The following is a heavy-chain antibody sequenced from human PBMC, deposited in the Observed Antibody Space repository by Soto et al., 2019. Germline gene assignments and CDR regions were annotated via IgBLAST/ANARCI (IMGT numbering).Heavy chain of an antibody. CDR3: ARGSIFRVRRSVDY. CDR1: GGSFSGYY. CDR2: INHSGST. D-gene: IGHD3-10*01. J-gene: IGHJ4*02. V-gene: IGHV4-34*01. Sequence: SETLSLTCAVYGGSFSGYYWSWIRQPPGKGLEWIGEINHSGSTNYNPSLKSRVTISVDTSKNQFSLKLSSVTAADTAVYYCARGSIFRVRRSVDYWGQGTLVTVSS.